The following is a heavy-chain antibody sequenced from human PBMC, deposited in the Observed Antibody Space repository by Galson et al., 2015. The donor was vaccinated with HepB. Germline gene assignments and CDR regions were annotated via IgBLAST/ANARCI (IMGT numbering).Heavy chain of an antibody. CDR1: GFSFSNAW. J-gene: IGHJ4*02. V-gene: IGHV3-11*04. CDR3: ARGWNSGCHFEF. CDR2: ISSSGSTF. D-gene: IGHD6-19*01. Sequence: SLRLSCAASGFSFSNAWMSWVRQAPGRGLEWISHISSSGSTFNYANSVKGRFTISRDNAQNSLYLQMNSLRAEDTAVYYCARGWNSGCHFEFWGLGTLVTVSS.